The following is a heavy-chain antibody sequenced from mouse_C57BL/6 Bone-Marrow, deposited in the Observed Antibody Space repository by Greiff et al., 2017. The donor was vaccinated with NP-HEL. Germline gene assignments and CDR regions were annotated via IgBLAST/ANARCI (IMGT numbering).Heavy chain of an antibody. J-gene: IGHJ2*01. CDR1: GYTFTDYE. CDR3: TRELGRGLYYFDY. CDR2: IDPETGGT. V-gene: IGHV1-15*01. D-gene: IGHD4-1*01. Sequence: QVQLQQSGAELVRPGASVTLSCKASGYTFTDYEMHWVKQTPVHGLEWIGAIDPETGGTAYNQKFKGKAILTADKSSSTAYMELRSLTSEDSAVYYGTRELGRGLYYFDYWGQGTTLTVSA.